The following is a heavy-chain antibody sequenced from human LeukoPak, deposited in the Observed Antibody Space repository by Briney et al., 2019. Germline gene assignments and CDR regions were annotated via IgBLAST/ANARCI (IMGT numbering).Heavy chain of an antibody. Sequence: GGSLRLSCAASGFTFSSYSMNWVRQAPGKGLEWVSSISSSSSYIYYADSVKGRFTISRDNAKNSLYLQMNSLRAEDTAVYYCGRVGGGYDTSGYYGLDYWGQGILVTVSS. CDR2: ISSSSSYI. CDR3: GRVGGGYDTSGYYGLDY. J-gene: IGHJ4*02. V-gene: IGHV3-21*01. CDR1: GFTFSSYS. D-gene: IGHD3-22*01.